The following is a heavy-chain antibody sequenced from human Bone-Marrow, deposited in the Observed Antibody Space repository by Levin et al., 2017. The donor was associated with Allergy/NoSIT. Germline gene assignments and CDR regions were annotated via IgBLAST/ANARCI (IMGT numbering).Heavy chain of an antibody. CDR2: ISYDGSNK. D-gene: IGHD2-15*01. Sequence: GESLKISCAASGFTFSSYAMPWVRQAPGKGLEWVAVISYDGSNKYYADSVKGRFTISRDNSKNTLYLQMNSLRAEDTAVYYCARGNFGYCSGGSCYPHDYYGMDVWGQGTTVTVSS. V-gene: IGHV3-30*04. CDR1: GFTFSSYA. J-gene: IGHJ6*02. CDR3: ARGNFGYCSGGSCYPHDYYGMDV.